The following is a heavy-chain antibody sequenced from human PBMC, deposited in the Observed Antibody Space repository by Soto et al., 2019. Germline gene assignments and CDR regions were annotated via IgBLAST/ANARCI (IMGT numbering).Heavy chain of an antibody. D-gene: IGHD3-22*01. CDR2: IIPIFGTA. CDR1: GGTFSSYA. CDR3: ACLYYYDSSGDGGL. Sequence: QVQLVQSGAEVKKPGSSVKVSCKASGGTFSSYAISWVRQAPGQGLEWMGGIIPIFGTANYAQKFQGRVTSAADECTSTAYMGLSSLRSEDTAVYYGACLYYYDSSGDGGLWGQGTLVTVSS. V-gene: IGHV1-69*12. J-gene: IGHJ4*02.